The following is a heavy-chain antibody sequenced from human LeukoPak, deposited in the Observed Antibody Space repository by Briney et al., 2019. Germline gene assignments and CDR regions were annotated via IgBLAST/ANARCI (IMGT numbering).Heavy chain of an antibody. J-gene: IGHJ4*02. Sequence: GSSVKVSCKASGGTFSSYAISWVRQAPRQRHEWMGGIIPIFGTANYAQKFQGRVTITTDESTSTAYMELSSLRSEDTAVYYCARNGYYDSSGYYYPFDYWGQGTLVTVSS. CDR1: GGTFSSYA. CDR2: IIPIFGTA. CDR3: ARNGYYDSSGYYYPFDY. V-gene: IGHV1-69*05. D-gene: IGHD3-22*01.